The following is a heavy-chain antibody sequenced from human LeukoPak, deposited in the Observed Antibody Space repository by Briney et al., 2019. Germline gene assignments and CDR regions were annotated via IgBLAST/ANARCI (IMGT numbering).Heavy chain of an antibody. V-gene: IGHV4-59*01. CDR2: IYYSGST. J-gene: IGHJ4*02. Sequence: SETLSLTCTVSGGSISSYYWSWIRQPPAEGLEWIGYIYYSGSTNYNPSLKSRVTISVETSKNQFFLKLRSLTAADPGVYYRESTDVYTRNFAYWAQGTLVTVSS. CDR3: ESTDVYTRNFAY. CDR1: GGSISSYY. D-gene: IGHD2-2*02.